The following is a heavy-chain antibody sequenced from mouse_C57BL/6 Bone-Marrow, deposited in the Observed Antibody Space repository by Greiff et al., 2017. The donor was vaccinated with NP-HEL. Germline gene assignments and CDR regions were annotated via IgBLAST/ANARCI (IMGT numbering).Heavy chain of an antibody. J-gene: IGHJ4*01. CDR1: GFNIKDYY. CDR3: TTRYYGSSDYYAMDY. V-gene: IGHV14-1*01. D-gene: IGHD1-1*01. Sequence: VQLQQSGAELVRPGASVKLSCTASGFNIKDYYMHWVKQRPEQGLEWIGRIDPEDGDTEYAPKFQGKATMTADTASNTASLQLSSLTSEDTAVYYCTTRYYGSSDYYAMDYWGQGTSVTVSS. CDR2: IDPEDGDT.